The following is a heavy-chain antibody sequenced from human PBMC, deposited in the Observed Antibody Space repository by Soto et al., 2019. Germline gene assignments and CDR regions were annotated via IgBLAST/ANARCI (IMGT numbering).Heavy chain of an antibody. CDR1: GGVFRNYA. V-gene: IGHV1-69*01. D-gene: IGHD1-26*01. CDR2: IIPVFGTA. Sequence: QVQLVQSGAEVKKPGSSVKVSCKASGGVFRNYAINWVRQAPGQGLEWMGGIIPVFGTADYPQKFQGRVTITADESTTTAYMELTSLKTEDTDVYFCARDRWGSYSFESWGQGTLVTVAS. CDR3: ARDRWGSYSFES. J-gene: IGHJ5*01.